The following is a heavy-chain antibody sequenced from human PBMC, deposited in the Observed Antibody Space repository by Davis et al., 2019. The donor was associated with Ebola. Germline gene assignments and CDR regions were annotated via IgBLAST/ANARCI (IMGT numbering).Heavy chain of an antibody. D-gene: IGHD3-16*02. CDR1: GESFSGYH. J-gene: IGHJ4*02. CDR2: IHSRGST. V-gene: IGHV4-34*01. Sequence: PSETLSLTCAVYGESFSGYHWSWIRQPPGKGLEWIGEIHSRGSTNYNPSFKSRVTISVDTSKNQFSLKLSSVTAADTAVYYCARAHSFPMGWGQGTLVTVSA. CDR3: ARAHSFPMG.